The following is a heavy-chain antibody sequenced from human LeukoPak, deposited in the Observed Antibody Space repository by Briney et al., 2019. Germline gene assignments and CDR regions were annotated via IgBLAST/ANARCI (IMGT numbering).Heavy chain of an antibody. J-gene: IGHJ4*02. CDR2: NYYSGST. CDR1: GGSISSHY. D-gene: IGHD3-22*01. CDR3: AIHIGTTSSGYNPY. Sequence: PSETLSLTCCVSGGSISSHYWSWIRQPPGKGLEWIGYNYYSGSTNYNPSRKSRVTISVDTSKNQSSLAMSSVTAPDPALYFFAIHIGTTSSGYNPYWGQGTLVTVSS. V-gene: IGHV4-59*08.